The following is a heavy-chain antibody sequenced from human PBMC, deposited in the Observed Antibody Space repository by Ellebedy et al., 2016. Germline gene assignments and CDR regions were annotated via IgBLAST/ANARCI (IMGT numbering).Heavy chain of an antibody. CDR3: ARDRAEMATILVRQVVGY. D-gene: IGHD5-24*01. V-gene: IGHV3-30-3*01. Sequence: GGSLRLSXAASGFTFSSYAMHWVRQAPGKGLEWVAVISYDGSNKYYADSVKGRFTISRDNSKNTLYLQMNSLRAEDTAVYYCARDRAEMATILVRQVVGYWGQGTLVTVSS. CDR1: GFTFSSYA. J-gene: IGHJ4*02. CDR2: ISYDGSNK.